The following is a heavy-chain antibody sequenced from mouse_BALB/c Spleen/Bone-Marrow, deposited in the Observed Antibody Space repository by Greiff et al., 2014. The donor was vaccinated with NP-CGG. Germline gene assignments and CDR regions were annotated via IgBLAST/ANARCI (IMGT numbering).Heavy chain of an antibody. Sequence: DVQLQESGGGLVKPGGSLKLSCAASGFTFSSYAMSWVRQTPEERLEWVATISSGGSYTYYPDSVKGRFTISRDNAKNTLYLQMSSLKSEDTAMYYCTKIYYGYDGGYYYAMDYWGQGTSVTVSS. J-gene: IGHJ4*01. CDR3: TKIYYGYDGGYYYAMDY. CDR1: GFTFSSYA. V-gene: IGHV5-6-4*01. CDR2: ISSGGSYT. D-gene: IGHD2-2*01.